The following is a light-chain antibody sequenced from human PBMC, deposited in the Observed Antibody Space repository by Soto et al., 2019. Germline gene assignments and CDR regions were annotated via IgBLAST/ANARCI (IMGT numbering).Light chain of an antibody. CDR1: QSVPSTY. V-gene: IGKV3-20*01. CDR3: HHYYTPPQT. J-gene: IGKJ2*01. Sequence: PGESVDLCCRPSQSVPSTYLAWYQQKPGQAPRLLIYGASSRATGIPDSFSCSQSGTDVTLTLSRHASEDAAVYYCHHYYTPPQTIGQGTKVDIK. CDR2: GAS.